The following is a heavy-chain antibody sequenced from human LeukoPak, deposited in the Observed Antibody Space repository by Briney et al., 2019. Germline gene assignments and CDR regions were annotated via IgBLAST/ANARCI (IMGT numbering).Heavy chain of an antibody. J-gene: IGHJ4*02. V-gene: IGHV3-23*01. CDR1: TFTFSSYA. CDR2: ISGSGGST. D-gene: IGHD3-3*01. CDR3: AKSKLITIFGVVIRAGEYYFDY. Sequence: PGGSLRLSCKASTFTFSSYAMSWVRHAPGKGLEWVSAISGSGGSTYYADSVKRRLTVSRDNSKNTLYLQMNSLRAEDTAVYYCAKSKLITIFGVVIRAGEYYFDYWGQGTLVTVSS.